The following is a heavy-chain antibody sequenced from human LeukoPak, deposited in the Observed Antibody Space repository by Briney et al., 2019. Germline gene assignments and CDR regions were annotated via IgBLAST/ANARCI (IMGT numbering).Heavy chain of an antibody. CDR1: GSTFSDYY. V-gene: IGHV3-11*01. CDR3: ARAGYYSNAPDY. J-gene: IGHJ4*02. CDR2: ISSSGSTI. Sequence: PGGSLRLSCSASGSTFSDYYMSWIRQAPGKGLEWVSYISSSGSTIYYADSVKGRFTISRDNAKNSLYLQMNSLRAEDTAVYYCARAGYYSNAPDYWGQGTLVTVSS. D-gene: IGHD4-11*01.